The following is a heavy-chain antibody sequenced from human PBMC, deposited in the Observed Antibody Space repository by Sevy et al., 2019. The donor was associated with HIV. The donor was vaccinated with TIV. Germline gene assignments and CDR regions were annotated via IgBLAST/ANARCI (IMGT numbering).Heavy chain of an antibody. J-gene: IGHJ3*02. CDR1: GGSISSSNW. D-gene: IGHD3-10*01. V-gene: IGHV4-4*02. CDR3: ARDSEYFFDSYGSPHAFDI. Sequence: SETLSLTCAVSGGSISSSNWWTWVRQPPGKGLEWIGEVYHSGYTNYNPSLKSRVTMSVDKSANQFSLKLTSVTAADTAVYFCARDSEYFFDSYGSPHAFDIWGQGTLVTVSS. CDR2: VYHSGYT.